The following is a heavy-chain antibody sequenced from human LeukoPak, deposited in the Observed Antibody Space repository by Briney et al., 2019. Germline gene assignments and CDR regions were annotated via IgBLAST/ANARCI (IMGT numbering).Heavy chain of an antibody. Sequence: GRSLRLSCIASGFTFSSYGMHWVRQAPGKGLEWVAVAYHDGYYGNSQYYADPVKGRFTISRDNSEKTLYLQMSSLRAEDTAVYYCATGSGYYYGHWGQGTLVSISS. D-gene: IGHD3-22*01. CDR1: GFTFSSYG. V-gene: IGHV3-33*01. CDR3: ATGSGYYYGH. J-gene: IGHJ4*02. CDR2: AYHDGYYGNSQ.